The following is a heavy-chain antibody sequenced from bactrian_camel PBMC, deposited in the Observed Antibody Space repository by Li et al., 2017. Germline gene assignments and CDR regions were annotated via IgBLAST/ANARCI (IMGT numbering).Heavy chain of an antibody. D-gene: IGHD4*01. CDR3: RQIGPGWVIAQLCRLCFGVT. V-gene: IGHV3S53*01. CDR1: GYTYSTNF. Sequence: QVQLVESGGGSVQAGGSLRLSCVFSGYTYSTNFMGWFRQASGKEREAVATYDSDGSTSYADSVQGRFTISKDNAKNTLYLQMNNLKPEDTACTSVRQIGPGWVIAQLCRLCFGVTGARGPRSPSP. J-gene: IGHJ6*01. CDR2: YDSDGST.